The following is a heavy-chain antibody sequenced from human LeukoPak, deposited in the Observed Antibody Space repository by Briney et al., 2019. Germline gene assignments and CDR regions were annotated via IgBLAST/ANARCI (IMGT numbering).Heavy chain of an antibody. CDR1: GFTFSNYW. CDR2: INQDGSEK. V-gene: IGHV3-7*01. CDR3: AREDMIVAGGAFDI. D-gene: IGHD3-22*01. J-gene: IGHJ3*02. Sequence: GGSLRLSCAASGFTFSNYWMTWVRQAPGKGLEWVANINQDGSEKDYVDSVKGRFTISRDNAKNSLYLQMNSLRAEDTAVYYCAREDMIVAGGAFDIWGQGTMVTVSS.